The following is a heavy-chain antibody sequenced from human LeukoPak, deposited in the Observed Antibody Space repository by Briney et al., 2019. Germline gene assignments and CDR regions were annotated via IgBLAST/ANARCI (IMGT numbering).Heavy chain of an antibody. J-gene: IGHJ4*02. D-gene: IGHD3-16*02. Sequence: QPGGSLRLSCAASGFTFSSYAMSWVRQAPGKGLEWVSAISGSGGSTYYADSVKGRFTISRDNSKNTLYLQMNSLRAEDTAVYYCARGPYDYVWGSYRSKYYFDYWGQGTLVTVSS. CDR3: ARGPYDYVWGSYRSKYYFDY. CDR2: ISGSGGST. CDR1: GFTFSSYA. V-gene: IGHV3-23*01.